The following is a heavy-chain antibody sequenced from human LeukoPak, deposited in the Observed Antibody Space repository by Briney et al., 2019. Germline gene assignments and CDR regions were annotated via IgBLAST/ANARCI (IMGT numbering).Heavy chain of an antibody. CDR3: ARHAYRGSFFDY. D-gene: IGHD1-26*01. CDR2: VYYSGST. J-gene: IGHJ4*02. CDR1: GDSIGNYY. Sequence: SETLSLTCTVSGDSIGNYYWSWIRQPPGKGLEWIGYVYYSGSTNYNPSLKSRVTISVDTSKNQFSLKLSSVTAADTAVYLCARHAYRGSFFDYWGKGTLVTVSS. V-gene: IGHV4-59*08.